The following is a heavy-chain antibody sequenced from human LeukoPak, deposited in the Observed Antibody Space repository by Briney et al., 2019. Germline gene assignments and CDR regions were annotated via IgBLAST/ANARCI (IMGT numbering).Heavy chain of an antibody. D-gene: IGHD1-1*01. CDR2: ISSSGSYI. CDR1: GFTFSSHG. J-gene: IGHJ6*03. Sequence: PGGSLRLSCVASGFTFSSHGMNWVRQAPGKGLKWVSFISSSGSYIYYADSVKGRFTISRDNAKNSLYLQMNSLRAEDTAVYYCARVVSVAWSERRPGYYYMDVWGKGTTVTVSS. CDR3: ARVVSVAWSERRPGYYYMDV. V-gene: IGHV3-21*01.